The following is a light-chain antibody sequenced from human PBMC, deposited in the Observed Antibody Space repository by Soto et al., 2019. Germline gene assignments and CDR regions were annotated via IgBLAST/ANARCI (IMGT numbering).Light chain of an antibody. CDR3: ETWDSNTYV. CDR1: SGHSSYI. J-gene: IGLJ1*01. Sequence: QSVLTQSSSASASLGSSVSLTCTLSSGHSSYIIAWHQQQPGKAPRYLMKLEGSGSYNKGSGVPDRFSGSSSGADRYLTISTLQFEDEADYYCETWDSNTYVFGTGTQLTVL. CDR2: LEGSGSY. V-gene: IGLV4-60*02.